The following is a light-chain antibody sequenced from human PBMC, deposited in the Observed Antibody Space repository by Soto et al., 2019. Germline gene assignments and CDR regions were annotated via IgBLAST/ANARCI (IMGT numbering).Light chain of an antibody. CDR3: LQHNDYPPT. V-gene: IGKV1-17*01. CDR2: IAS. CDR1: QDIRNE. Sequence: DIQMTQSPSSLSASVGDRVTITCRASQDIRNELGWFQQEPGKAPKRLIYIASSLQSGVPSRFSGSGSGTEFTLTISSLQPEDYATYYCLQHNDYPPTFGQGTKVEI. J-gene: IGKJ1*01.